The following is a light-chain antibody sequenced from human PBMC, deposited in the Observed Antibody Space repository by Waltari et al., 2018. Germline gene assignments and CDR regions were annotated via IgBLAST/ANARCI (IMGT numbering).Light chain of an antibody. V-gene: IGLV3-25*03. CDR1: ALPKQY. CDR3: QSADSTFWV. CDR2: KDS. Sequence: SYELTQPPSVSVSPGQTARITCSGDALPKQYAYWYQQKPGQAPVLVIYKDSERSSGIPGRFSGASSGTTVTLTISGVQAEDEADYYCQSADSTFWVFGGGTKLTVL. J-gene: IGLJ3*02.